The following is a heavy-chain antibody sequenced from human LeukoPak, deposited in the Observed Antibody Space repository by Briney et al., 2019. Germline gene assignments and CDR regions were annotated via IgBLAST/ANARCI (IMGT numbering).Heavy chain of an antibody. CDR3: ARHAVPGYYYYGMDV. CDR2: IYHSGST. V-gene: IGHV4-38-2*02. D-gene: IGHD3-16*01. CDR1: GYSISSGYY. Sequence: TETLSLTCTVSGYSISSGYYWGWIRQPPGKGLEWIGSIYHSGSTYYNPSLKSRVTISVDTSKNQFSLKLSSVTAADTAVYYCARHAVPGYYYYGMDVWGQGTTVTVSS. J-gene: IGHJ6*02.